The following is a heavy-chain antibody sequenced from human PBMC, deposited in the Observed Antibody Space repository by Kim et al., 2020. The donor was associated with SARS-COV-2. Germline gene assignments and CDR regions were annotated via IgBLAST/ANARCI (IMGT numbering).Heavy chain of an antibody. CDR3: ARVPANGTVFDL. CDR1: GYTFTSHP. CDR2: INTNTGKA. V-gene: IGHV7-4-1*02. D-gene: IGHD1-1*01. Sequence: ASVKVSCRASGYTFTSHPMNWVREAPGRGLEWMGWINTNTGKALYAQGFTGRFVFSLDSAVETAHLEMSDLKTEDTAVYYCARVPANGTVFDLWGPGTLVTVSS. J-gene: IGHJ4*02.